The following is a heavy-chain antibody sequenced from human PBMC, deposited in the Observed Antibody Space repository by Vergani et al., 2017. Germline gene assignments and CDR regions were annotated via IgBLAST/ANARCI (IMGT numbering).Heavy chain of an antibody. D-gene: IGHD3-3*01. V-gene: IGHV4-34*01. CDR2: INHSGST. CDR1: GGSFSGYY. J-gene: IGHJ6*02. Sequence: QVQLQQWGAGLLKPSETLSLTCAVYGGSFSGYYWSWIRQPPGKGLEWIGEINHSGSTNYNPSLKSRVTISVDTSKNQFSLKLSSVTAADTAVYYCARTHNYDFWSGQTEYYYGMDVWGQGTTVTVSS. CDR3: ARTHNYDFWSGQTEYYYGMDV.